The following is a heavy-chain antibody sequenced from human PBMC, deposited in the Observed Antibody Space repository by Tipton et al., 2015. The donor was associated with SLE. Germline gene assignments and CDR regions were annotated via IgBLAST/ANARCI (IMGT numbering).Heavy chain of an antibody. CDR1: GFTFDDYA. D-gene: IGHD3-22*01. J-gene: IGHJ4*02. V-gene: IGHV3-43*02. CDR2: ISGDGGST. CDR3: AKDITSSYYYDSSGHFDY. Sequence: SLRLSCAASGFTFDDYAMHWVRRAPGKGLEWVSLISGDGGSTYYADSVKGRFTISRDNSKNSLYLQMNSLRTEDTALYYCAKDITSSYYYDSSGHFDYWGQGTLVTVSS.